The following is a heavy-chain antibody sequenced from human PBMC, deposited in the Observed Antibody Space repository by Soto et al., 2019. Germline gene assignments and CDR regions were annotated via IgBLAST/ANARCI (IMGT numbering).Heavy chain of an antibody. CDR3: ARARITGTTGFDY. CDR1: GSSISSYY. Sequence: SETLSLTCTFSGSSISSYYWIWIRQPPGKGLEWIGYIYYSGSTNYNPSLKSRVTISVDTSKNQFSLKLSSVTAADTAVYYCARARITGTTGFDYWGQGTLVTVSS. V-gene: IGHV4-59*01. J-gene: IGHJ4*02. D-gene: IGHD1-20*01. CDR2: IYYSGST.